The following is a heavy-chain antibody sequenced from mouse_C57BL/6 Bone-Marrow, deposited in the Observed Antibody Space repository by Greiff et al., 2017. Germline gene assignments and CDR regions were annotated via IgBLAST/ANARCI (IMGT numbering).Heavy chain of an antibody. J-gene: IGHJ2*01. CDR3: ARPYFDY. Sequence: DVHLVESGGGLVKPGGSLKLSCAASGFTFSDYGMHWVRQAPEKGLEWVAYISSGSSTIYYADTVKGRFTISRDNAKNTLFLQMTSLRSEDTAMXYCARPYFDYWGQGTTLTVSS. CDR2: ISSGSSTI. V-gene: IGHV5-17*01. CDR1: GFTFSDYG.